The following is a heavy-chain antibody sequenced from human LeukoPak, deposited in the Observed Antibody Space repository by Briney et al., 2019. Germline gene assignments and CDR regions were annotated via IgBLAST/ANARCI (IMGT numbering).Heavy chain of an antibody. CDR2: IYYSGST. J-gene: IGHJ4*02. CDR1: GGSISSYY. Sequence: PSETLSLTCTVSGGSISSYYWSWIRQPPGKGLEWIGYIYYSGSTNYNPSLKSRVTISVDTSKNQFSLKLSSVTAADTAVYYCARAVGLMITFGGVMEYYFDYWGQGTLVTVSS. CDR3: ARAVGLMITFGGVMEYYFDY. V-gene: IGHV4-59*01. D-gene: IGHD3-16*01.